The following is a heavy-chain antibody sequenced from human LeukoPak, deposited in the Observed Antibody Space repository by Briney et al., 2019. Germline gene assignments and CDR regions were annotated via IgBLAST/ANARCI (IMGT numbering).Heavy chain of an antibody. J-gene: IGHJ4*02. V-gene: IGHV3-7*01. Sequence: GGSLRLPCAASGFTFSSYLMSWVRQAPGKGREWVANIKQDGSEKYYVDSVKGRFTISRDNAKNSLYLQMNSLRAEDTAVYYCARSRWYRAVNYFDYWGQGTLVTVSS. CDR3: ARSRWYRAVNYFDY. CDR2: IKQDGSEK. D-gene: IGHD6-13*01. CDR1: GFTFSSYL.